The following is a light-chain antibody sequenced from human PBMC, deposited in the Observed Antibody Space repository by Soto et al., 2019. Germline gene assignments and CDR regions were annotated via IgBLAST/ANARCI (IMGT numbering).Light chain of an antibody. CDR2: DAS. V-gene: IGKV1-12*01. J-gene: IGKJ5*01. Sequence: DIQMTQSPSSVSASVGDRVTITCRASQNIWRLLAWYQQKPGKAPELLIYDASSLQSGVPPRFSGSGSGTDFTLTISSLQPEDFATYYCEQAGSLPITFGQGTRLEIK. CDR1: QNIWRL. CDR3: EQAGSLPIT.